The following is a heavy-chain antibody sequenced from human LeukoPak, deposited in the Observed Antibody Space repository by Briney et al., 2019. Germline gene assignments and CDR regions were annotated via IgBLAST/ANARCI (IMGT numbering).Heavy chain of an antibody. Sequence: ASVKVSCKASGYTFTGYYMHWVRQAPGQGLEWMGWINPNSGGTNYAQKFQGRVTMTRDTSISAAYMELSRLRSDDTAVYYCARDPSVVTDYYGSSGYDYWGQGTLVTVSS. CDR2: INPNSGGT. CDR3: ARDPSVVTDYYGSSGYDY. V-gene: IGHV1-2*02. CDR1: GYTFTGYY. J-gene: IGHJ4*02. D-gene: IGHD3-22*01.